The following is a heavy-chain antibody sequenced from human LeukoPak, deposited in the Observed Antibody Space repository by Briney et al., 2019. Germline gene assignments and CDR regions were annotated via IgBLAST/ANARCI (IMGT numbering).Heavy chain of an antibody. Sequence: GESQRISCKGSGYSFTSYWISWVRQMPGKGLEWMGRIDPSDSYTNYSPSFQGHVTISADKSISTAYLQWSSLKASDTAMYYCARLVVRGVIEDYYGMDVWGKGTTVTVSS. V-gene: IGHV5-10-1*01. CDR3: ARLVVRGVIEDYYGMDV. J-gene: IGHJ6*04. D-gene: IGHD3-10*01. CDR2: IDPSDSYT. CDR1: GYSFTSYW.